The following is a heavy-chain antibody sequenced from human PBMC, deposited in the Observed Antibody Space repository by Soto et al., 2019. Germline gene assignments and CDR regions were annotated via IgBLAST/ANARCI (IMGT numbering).Heavy chain of an antibody. CDR3: AKGTLEWHGFGMDV. D-gene: IGHD3-3*01. CDR1: GFTFSSYA. CDR2: ISGSGGST. V-gene: IGHV3-23*01. Sequence: PGGSLRLSCAASGFTFSSYAMSWVRQAPGKGLEWVSAISGSGGSTYYADSVKGRFTISRDNSKNTLYLQMNSLRAEDTAVYYCAKGTLEWHGFGMDVWGQGTTVTVSS. J-gene: IGHJ6*02.